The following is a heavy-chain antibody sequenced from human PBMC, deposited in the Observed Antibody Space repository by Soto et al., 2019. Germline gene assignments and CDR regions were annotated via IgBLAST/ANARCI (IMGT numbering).Heavy chain of an antibody. CDR3: ASGWVERLSRQPPTDY. D-gene: IGHD6-19*01. Sequence: VQMVESGGGLVQPGGSLRLSCAASGFTFSSRWMHWVRQAPGEGLLWVARINDDGSATSYADSVEGRFIISRDNAKNTLYLQMNSLRADGTAVYYCASGWVERLSRQPPTDYWGQGTLVTVSS. J-gene: IGHJ4*02. CDR1: GFTFSSRW. CDR2: INDDGSAT. V-gene: IGHV3-74*01.